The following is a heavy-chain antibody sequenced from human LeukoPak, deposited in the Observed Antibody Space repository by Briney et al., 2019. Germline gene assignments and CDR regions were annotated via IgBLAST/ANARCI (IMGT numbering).Heavy chain of an antibody. CDR3: ARDLVLWFGRMSLAWFDP. CDR1: GVSISSSNSY. Sequence: PSETLSLTCTVSGVSISSSNSYWGWIRQPPGKGLEWIGSIYYSGNTYYNASLKSQVSISIDTSKNQFSLKLSSVTAADTAVYYCARDLVLWFGRMSLAWFDPWGQGTLVTVSS. J-gene: IGHJ5*02. CDR2: IYYSGNT. V-gene: IGHV4-39*07. D-gene: IGHD3-10*01.